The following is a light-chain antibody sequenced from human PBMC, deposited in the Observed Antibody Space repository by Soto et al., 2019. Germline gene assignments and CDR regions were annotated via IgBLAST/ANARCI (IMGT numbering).Light chain of an antibody. CDR2: KAS. V-gene: IGKV1-5*03. CDR3: QQYNSYSRT. J-gene: IGKJ1*01. Sequence: IQMTQSPSTLSASLGDRVTMTCRASQSISSWLAWYQQKPGKAPKLLIYKASSLESGVPSRFSGSGSGTEFTLTISSLQPDDFATYYCQQYNSYSRTFGQGTKV. CDR1: QSISSW.